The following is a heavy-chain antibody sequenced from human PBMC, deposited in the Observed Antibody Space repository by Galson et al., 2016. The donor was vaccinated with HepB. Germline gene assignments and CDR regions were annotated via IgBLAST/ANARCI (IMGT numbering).Heavy chain of an antibody. V-gene: IGHV3-66*01. D-gene: IGHD3-3*01. CDR3: ARENRDYWSGYYP. CDR2: IASSGTT. CDR1: GFIASNNY. Sequence: SLRLSCAASGFIASNNYMAWLRQAPGRGPEWVSVIASSGTTYYADAVRGRFTISRDNSKNTVYFQMNSLRVEDTAVYYCARENRDYWSGYYPWGQGTLVTVSS. J-gene: IGHJ5*02.